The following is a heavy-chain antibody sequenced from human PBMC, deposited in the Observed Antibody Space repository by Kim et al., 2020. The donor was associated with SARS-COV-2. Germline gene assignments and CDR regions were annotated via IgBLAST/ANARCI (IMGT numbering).Heavy chain of an antibody. Sequence: ASVKVSCKASGYDFSNYEINWVRQVTGQGLEWMGWMNVNSGNTGYVQKFQGRVTMTRSTSTSTAYLELGSLTSEDRGIYYCARGGPFQDQTYFYGLDVWGQGTTVTVSS. CDR2: MNVNSGNT. V-gene: IGHV1-8*01. J-gene: IGHJ6*02. CDR1: GYDFSNYE. CDR3: ARGGPFQDQTYFYGLDV.